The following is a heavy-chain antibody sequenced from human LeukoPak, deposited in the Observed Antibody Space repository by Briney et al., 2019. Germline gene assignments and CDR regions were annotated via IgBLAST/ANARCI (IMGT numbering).Heavy chain of an antibody. CDR2: IRYDGSNK. CDR3: AKEGSGWYKSLDY. D-gene: IGHD6-19*01. Sequence: GGSLRLSCAASGFTFSSYAMSWVRQAPGKGLEWVAFIRYDGSNKYYADSVKGRFTISRDNSKNTLYLQMNSLRAEDTAVYYCAKEGSGWYKSLDYWGQGTLVTVSS. CDR1: GFTFSSYA. V-gene: IGHV3-30*02. J-gene: IGHJ4*02.